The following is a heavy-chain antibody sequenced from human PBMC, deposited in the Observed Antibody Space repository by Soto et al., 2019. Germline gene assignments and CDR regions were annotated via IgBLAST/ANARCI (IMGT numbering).Heavy chain of an antibody. J-gene: IGHJ5*02. CDR2: INPNSGGT. V-gene: IGHV1-2*04. Sequence: QVQLVQSGAEVKKPGASVKVSCKASGYTFTGYYMHWVRQAPGQGLEWMGWINPNSGGTNYAQKFQGWVTMTRDTSISTAYMELSRLRSDDTAVYYCARDPKGYSYPSTWFDPWGQGTLVTVSS. D-gene: IGHD5-18*01. CDR3: ARDPKGYSYPSTWFDP. CDR1: GYTFTGYY.